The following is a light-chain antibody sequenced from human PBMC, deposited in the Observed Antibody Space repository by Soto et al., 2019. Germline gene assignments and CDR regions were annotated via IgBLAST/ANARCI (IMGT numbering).Light chain of an antibody. V-gene: IGLV1-40*01. Sequence: QSVLTQHPSLSGAPGQRITISCTGISSNIGAGSDVHWYQQLPGTAPKLLIYGNNNRPSGVPDRFSGSKSDTSASLAITGLQAEDEADYYCQSYDSSLSGYVFGTGTKVTGL. CDR1: SSNIGAGSD. J-gene: IGLJ1*01. CDR2: GNN. CDR3: QSYDSSLSGYV.